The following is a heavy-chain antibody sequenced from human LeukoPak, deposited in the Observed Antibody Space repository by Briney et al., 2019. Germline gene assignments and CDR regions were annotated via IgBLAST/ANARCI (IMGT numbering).Heavy chain of an antibody. Sequence: GGSLRLSCAASGFTFSSYGMHWVRQAPGKGLEWVAVIWYDGSNKYYADSVKGRFTISRDNSKNTLYLQMNSLRAEDTAVYYCARDYAEGSGWFDFGYWGQGTLVTVSS. D-gene: IGHD6-19*01. J-gene: IGHJ4*02. V-gene: IGHV3-33*01. CDR3: ARDYAEGSGWFDFGY. CDR1: GFTFSSYG. CDR2: IWYDGSNK.